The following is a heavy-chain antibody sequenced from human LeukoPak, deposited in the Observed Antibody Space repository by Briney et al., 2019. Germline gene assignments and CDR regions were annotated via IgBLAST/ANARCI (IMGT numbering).Heavy chain of an antibody. CDR1: GITASNFY. J-gene: IGHJ4*02. CDR3: ARARLGWYTNSDYFDY. D-gene: IGHD6-19*01. CDR2: ISNNDVT. V-gene: IGHV3-66*03. Sequence: GGSLRLSCAASGITASNFYMMWVRQAPGKGLEWVSYISNNDVTKYADSARGRLTISRDNSKNTLYLQMNSLRAEDTAVYYCARARLGWYTNSDYFDYWGQGTLVTVSS.